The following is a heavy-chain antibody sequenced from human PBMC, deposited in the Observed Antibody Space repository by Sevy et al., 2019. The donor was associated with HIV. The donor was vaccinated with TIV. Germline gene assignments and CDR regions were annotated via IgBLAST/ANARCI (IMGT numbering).Heavy chain of an antibody. CDR2: ISAYNGNT. V-gene: IGHV1-18*01. D-gene: IGHD6-13*01. J-gene: IGHJ6*02. Sequence: ASVKVSCKASGYTFTSYGISWVRQAPGQGLEWMGWISAYNGNTNYAQKLQGRVTMTTDTSTSTAYMELRSLRSDDTAVYYCAGDRGSSWPDYYYYGMDVWGQGTTVTVSS. CDR3: AGDRGSSWPDYYYYGMDV. CDR1: GYTFTSYG.